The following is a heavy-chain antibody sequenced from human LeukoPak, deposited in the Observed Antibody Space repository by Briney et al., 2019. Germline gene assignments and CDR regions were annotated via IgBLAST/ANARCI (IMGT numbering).Heavy chain of an antibody. Sequence: GGSLRLSCAASGFTFSSYGMNWVRQAPGKGLEWVAIITYDGSNKYYADSVKGRFTISRDNSKNTLYLQVNSLRVEDTAVYYCAKTSQPYCGGDCSHFDYWGQGTLVTVSS. CDR3: AKTSQPYCGGDCSHFDY. J-gene: IGHJ4*02. CDR1: GFTFSSYG. D-gene: IGHD2-21*02. CDR2: ITYDGSNK. V-gene: IGHV3-30*18.